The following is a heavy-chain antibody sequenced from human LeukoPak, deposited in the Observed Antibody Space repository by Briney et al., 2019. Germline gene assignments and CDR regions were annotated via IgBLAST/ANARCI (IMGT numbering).Heavy chain of an antibody. Sequence: PGGSLRLSCAASGFISSSYAMSWVRQAPGKGLEWVSTISGSGGSTYYADSVKGRFTISRDNSKHTVYLQMNSLRAEDTVVYYCVKDRSCINDVCHGEFDYWGQGTLVTVSS. CDR1: GFISSSYA. J-gene: IGHJ4*02. CDR3: VKDRSCINDVCHGEFDY. D-gene: IGHD2-8*01. V-gene: IGHV3-23*01. CDR2: ISGSGGST.